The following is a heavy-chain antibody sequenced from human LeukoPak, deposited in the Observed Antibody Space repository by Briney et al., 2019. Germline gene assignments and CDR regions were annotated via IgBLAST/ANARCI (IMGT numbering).Heavy chain of an antibody. CDR1: GFTFSSYA. CDR3: ANPPPDNYRYFYGMDV. CDR2: ISYDGSNK. Sequence: PGGSLRLSCAASGFTFSSYAMHWVRQAPGKGLEWVAVISYDGSNKYYADSVKGLFTIYRDNSKNTLYLQMNSLRAEDTAVYHCANPPPDNYRYFYGMDVWGQGTTVTVSS. V-gene: IGHV3-30-3*01. J-gene: IGHJ6*02. D-gene: IGHD5-24*01.